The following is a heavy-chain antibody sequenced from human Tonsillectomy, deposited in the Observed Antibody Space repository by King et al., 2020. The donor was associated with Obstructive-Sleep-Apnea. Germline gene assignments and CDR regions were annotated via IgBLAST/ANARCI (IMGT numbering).Heavy chain of an antibody. Sequence: VQLVESGGGLVQPGGSLRLSCAASGFTFGTYWMSWVRQAPGKGLEWVANIKQDGSEKYYVDSVKGRFTISRDNAKNSLYLQMNSLRAEDTAVYYCARDQSSGWHFEYFQHWGQGTLVTVSS. J-gene: IGHJ1*01. D-gene: IGHD6-19*01. V-gene: IGHV3-7*03. CDR1: GFTFGTYW. CDR3: ARDQSSGWHFEYFQH. CDR2: IKQDGSEK.